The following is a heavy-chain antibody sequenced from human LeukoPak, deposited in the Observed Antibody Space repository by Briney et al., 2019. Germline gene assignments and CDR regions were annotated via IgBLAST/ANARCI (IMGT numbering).Heavy chain of an antibody. CDR3: ARGTVCGSGGKCSGSWYYDY. CDR2: MNPNSGNT. CDR1: GYTFTSND. J-gene: IGHJ4*02. V-gene: IGHV1-8*01. D-gene: IGHD6-13*01. Sequence: ASVKVSCKASGYTFTSNDINWVRQATGQGLEWMGWMNPNSGNTGYAQKFQGRVAMTRNTSISTAYMELSSLRSEDTAVYYCARGTVCGSGGKCSGSWYYDYWGQGTLVAVSS.